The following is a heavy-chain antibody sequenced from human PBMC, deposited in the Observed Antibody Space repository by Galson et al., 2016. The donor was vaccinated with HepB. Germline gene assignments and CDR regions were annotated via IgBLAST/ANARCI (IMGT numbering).Heavy chain of an antibody. CDR2: IYYTGNT. J-gene: IGHJ4*02. CDR1: GDSISSSAYY. Sequence: SETLSLTCTVSGDSISSSAYYWGWIRQPPGKGLDWIGSIYYTGNTYYNPSLKSRGTISVDTSKNQFSLKLSSVTAADTAVYYCARKYNWNVDYWGQGTLVTVSS. D-gene: IGHD1-1*01. CDR3: ARKYNWNVDY. V-gene: IGHV4-39*01.